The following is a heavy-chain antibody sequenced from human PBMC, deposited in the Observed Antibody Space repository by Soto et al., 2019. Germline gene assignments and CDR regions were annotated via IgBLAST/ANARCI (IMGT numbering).Heavy chain of an antibody. CDR1: GFTFSSYA. CDR3: AKKGGLYSSGILTGPRPFDY. Sequence: GGSLRLSCAASGFTFSSYAMSWVRQAPGKGLEWVSAISGSGGSTYYADSVKGRFTISRDNSKNTLYLQMNSLRAEDTAVYYCAKKGGLYSSGILTGPRPFDYWGQGTLVTVSS. J-gene: IGHJ4*02. D-gene: IGHD3-9*01. V-gene: IGHV3-23*01. CDR2: ISGSGGST.